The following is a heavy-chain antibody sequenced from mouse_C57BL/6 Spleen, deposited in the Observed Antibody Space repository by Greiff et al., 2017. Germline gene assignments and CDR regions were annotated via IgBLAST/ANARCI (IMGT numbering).Heavy chain of an antibody. V-gene: IGHV7-3*01. CDR2: IRNKANGYTT. CDR1: GFTFTDYY. CDR3: ARYHRAFDD. Sequence: VQLKESGGGLVQPGGSLSLSCAASGFTFTDYYMSWVRQPPGKALEWLGFIRNKANGYTTEYSASVKGRFTISRDNSQSILYLQMNALRAEDSATYYCARYHRAFDDWGQGTTLTVSS. D-gene: IGHD3-1*01. J-gene: IGHJ2*01.